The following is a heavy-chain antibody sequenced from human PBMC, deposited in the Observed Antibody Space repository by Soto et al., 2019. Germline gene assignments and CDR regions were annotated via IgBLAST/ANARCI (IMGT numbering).Heavy chain of an antibody. CDR2: ISYDGSNK. CDR3: AKDSSGYDYVDY. V-gene: IGHV3-30*18. D-gene: IGHD5-12*01. CDR1: GFTFSSYG. Sequence: PGGSLRLSCVASGFTFSSYGMHWVRQAPGKGLEWVAVISYDGSNKYYADSVKGRFTNSRDNSKNTLYLLMNSLRTEDTAVYYCAKDSSGYDYVDYWGQGTLVTVSS. J-gene: IGHJ4*02.